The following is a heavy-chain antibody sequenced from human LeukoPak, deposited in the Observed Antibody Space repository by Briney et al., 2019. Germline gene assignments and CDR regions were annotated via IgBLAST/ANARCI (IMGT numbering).Heavy chain of an antibody. CDR2: IYYSGST. CDR3: ARAPISYYDILTGYCDYYYYYGMDV. V-gene: IGHV4-59*01. CDR1: GGSISSYY. D-gene: IGHD3-9*01. J-gene: IGHJ6*02. Sequence: PSETLSLTCTVSGGSISSYYWSWIRQPPGKGLEWIGYIYYSGSTNYNPSLKSRVTISVDTSKNQFSLKLSSVTAADTAVYYCARAPISYYDILTGYCDYYYYYGMDVWGQGTTVTVSS.